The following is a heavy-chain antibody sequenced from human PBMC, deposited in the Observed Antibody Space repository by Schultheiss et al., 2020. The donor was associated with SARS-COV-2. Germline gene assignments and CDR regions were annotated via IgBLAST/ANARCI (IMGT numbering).Heavy chain of an antibody. V-gene: IGHV3-11*01. J-gene: IGHJ3*02. Sequence: GGSLRLSCAASGFTFSDYYMSWIRQAPGKGLEWVSYISSSGSTIYYADSVKGRFTISRDNAKNSLYLQMNSLRAEDTAVYYCAKEGQWELPVGHNAFDMWGQGTMVTVSS. CDR1: GFTFSDYY. D-gene: IGHD1-26*01. CDR3: AKEGQWELPVGHNAFDM. CDR2: ISSSGSTI.